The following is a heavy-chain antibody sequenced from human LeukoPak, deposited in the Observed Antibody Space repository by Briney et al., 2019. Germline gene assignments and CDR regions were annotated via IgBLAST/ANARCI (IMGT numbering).Heavy chain of an antibody. J-gene: IGHJ6*03. CDR2: INWNGGST. Sequence: GGSLRLSCAASGFTFDDYGMSWVRQAPGKGLEWVSGINWNGGSTGYADSVKGRFTISRDNAKNSLYLQMNSLRAEDTALYYCARALNVDYYYYYYMDVWGKGTTVTVSS. V-gene: IGHV3-20*04. CDR3: ARALNVDYYYYYYMDV. D-gene: IGHD1-1*01. CDR1: GFTFDDYG.